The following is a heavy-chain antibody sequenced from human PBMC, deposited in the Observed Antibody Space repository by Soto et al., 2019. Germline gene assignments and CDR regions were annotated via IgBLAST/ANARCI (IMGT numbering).Heavy chain of an antibody. CDR2: TGSGTGPG. D-gene: IGHD2-15*01. Sequence: VASVKVSCKASGGSLSTNPISWVRQAPGQGLEWMGGTGSGTGPGNHAQKFQGRLTVTADKSTSTVYMELTNLSSEDTAVYYCARRQSGGFFRFFDSWGQGTLVTVSS. CDR3: ARRQSGGFFRFFDS. V-gene: IGHV1-69*06. J-gene: IGHJ4*02. CDR1: GGSLSTNP.